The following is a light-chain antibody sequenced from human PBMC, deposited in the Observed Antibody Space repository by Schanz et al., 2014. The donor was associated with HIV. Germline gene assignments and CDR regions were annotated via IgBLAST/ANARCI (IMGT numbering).Light chain of an antibody. CDR3: QQYVSSLIT. Sequence: EIVLTQAPGTLSLSPGERATLSCRASQTVSSSSLAWYQQAPGQAPRLLIYGASSRATGIPDRFSGSGSGTDFTLTIAGLEPEDFAVYYCQQYVSSLITFGQGTRLEIK. V-gene: IGKV3-20*01. J-gene: IGKJ5*01. CDR2: GAS. CDR1: QTVSSSS.